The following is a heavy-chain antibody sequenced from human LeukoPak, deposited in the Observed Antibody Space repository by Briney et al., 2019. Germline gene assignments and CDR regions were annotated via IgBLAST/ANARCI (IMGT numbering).Heavy chain of an antibody. CDR1: GGSISSSSYY. CDR2: IYYSGST. D-gene: IGHD6-13*01. V-gene: IGHV4-39*07. CDR3: ARSLGYGSSRHFDY. J-gene: IGHJ4*02. Sequence: SETLSLTCTVSGGSISSSSYYWGWIRQPPGKGLEWIGSIYYSGSTYYNPSLKSRVTISVDTSKNQFSLKLSSVTAADTAVYYCARSLGYGSSRHFDYWGQGTLVTVSS.